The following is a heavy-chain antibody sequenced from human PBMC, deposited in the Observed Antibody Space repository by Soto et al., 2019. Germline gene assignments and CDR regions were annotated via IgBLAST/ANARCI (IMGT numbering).Heavy chain of an antibody. Sequence: ASVKVSCKVSGYTLTELSMHWVRQAPGKGLEWMGGFEPEDGETIYAQKFQGRVTMTEDTSTDTAYMELSSLRSEDTAVYYCATASGMGGWFGYYYGMDVWGQGTTVTVSS. CDR3: ATASGMGGWFGYYYGMDV. D-gene: IGHD3-10*01. CDR1: GYTLTELS. J-gene: IGHJ6*02. CDR2: FEPEDGET. V-gene: IGHV1-24*01.